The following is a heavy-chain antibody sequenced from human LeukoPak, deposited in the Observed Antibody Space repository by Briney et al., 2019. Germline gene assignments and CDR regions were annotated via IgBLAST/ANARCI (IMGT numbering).Heavy chain of an antibody. D-gene: IGHD2-2*01. Sequence: PGGSLRLSCAASGFTFSIYGMSWVRQAPGRGLEWVSAMSGSGGTTYYADSVKGRFTISRDNSKNTLFLQMNSLRAEDTAIYYCAKDMGYCSSATCYGLDYWGQGTLVTVSS. CDR2: MSGSGGTT. CDR1: GFTFSIYG. CDR3: AKDMGYCSSATCYGLDY. J-gene: IGHJ4*02. V-gene: IGHV3-23*01.